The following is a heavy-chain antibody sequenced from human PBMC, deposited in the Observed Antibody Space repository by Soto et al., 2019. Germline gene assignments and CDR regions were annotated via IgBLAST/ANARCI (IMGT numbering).Heavy chain of an antibody. J-gene: IGHJ4*02. CDR1: GDSVSNNSVA. Sequence: PSQTLSLTCVISGDSVSNNSVAWNWVRQSPSRGLEWLGRTYYRSKWHYDYAPSVRSRITINPDTSKNHFSLQLNSVSPEDAAVYYCLRTLRGRGVKYFDFWGQRTLDTGSS. CDR2: TYYRSKWHY. V-gene: IGHV6-1*01. D-gene: IGHD3-10*01. CDR3: LRTLRGRGVKYFDF.